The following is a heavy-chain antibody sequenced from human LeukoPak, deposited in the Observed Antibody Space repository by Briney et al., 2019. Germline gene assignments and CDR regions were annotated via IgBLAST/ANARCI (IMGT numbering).Heavy chain of an antibody. D-gene: IGHD2-2*01. CDR1: GFAVSTNY. V-gene: IGHV3-53*01. J-gene: IGHJ5*02. Sequence: GGSLRLSCAASGFAVSTNYLSWVRQAPGKGLEWVSVIYSDGSTYYTDSVKGRFTISRDNSKNTLYLQMNSLRAEDTAVYYCAKFRGQEMVVVPAAIPNWFDPWGQGTLVTVSS. CDR3: AKFRGQEMVVVPAAIPNWFDP. CDR2: IYSDGST.